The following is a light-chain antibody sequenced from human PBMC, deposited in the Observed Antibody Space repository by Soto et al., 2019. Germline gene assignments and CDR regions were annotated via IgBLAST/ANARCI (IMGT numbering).Light chain of an antibody. V-gene: IGKV3-20*01. Sequence: EIVLTQSPGTLSFSPGERATLTCRASQSVSSSYLAWFQQKPGQAPRLLIYGASSRATGIPDRFSGSGSGTDFTLTISRLEPEDFEVYYCQQYGNAPFTFGRGTKVEIX. J-gene: IGKJ4*01. CDR3: QQYGNAPFT. CDR2: GAS. CDR1: QSVSSSY.